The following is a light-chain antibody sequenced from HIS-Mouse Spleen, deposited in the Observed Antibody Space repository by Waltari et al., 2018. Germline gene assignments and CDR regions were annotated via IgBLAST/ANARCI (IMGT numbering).Light chain of an antibody. CDR3: CSYAGSSTWV. CDR2: EGS. Sequence: QSALTQPASVSGSPGQSITISCTGTSSDVGSYNLVSWYQQHPGKAPKLMIYEGSKRPSGVSNRFSGSKPGNTASLTLSGLQAEDEADYYCCSYAGSSTWVFGGGTKLTVL. J-gene: IGLJ3*02. CDR1: SSDVGSYNL. V-gene: IGLV2-23*01.